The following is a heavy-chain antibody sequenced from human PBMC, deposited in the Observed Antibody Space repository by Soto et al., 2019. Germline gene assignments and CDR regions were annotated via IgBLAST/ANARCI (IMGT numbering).Heavy chain of an antibody. Sequence: ASVKVCCKASGFTLTCYYMHWVRHSPGHGLEWMGWINPNSVGTDYAQNFQGRVTMARDKSTTTATMNLSSLTSDDTAMYYCARETGDTSAFFYGMNFWGQGTTVTVSS. CDR2: INPNSVGT. V-gene: IGHV1-2*02. D-gene: IGHD7-27*01. CDR1: GFTLTCYY. J-gene: IGHJ6*02. CDR3: ARETGDTSAFFYGMNF.